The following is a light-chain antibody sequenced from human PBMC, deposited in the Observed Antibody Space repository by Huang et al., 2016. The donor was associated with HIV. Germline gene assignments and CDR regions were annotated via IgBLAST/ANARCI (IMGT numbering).Light chain of an antibody. CDR2: TAS. V-gene: IGKV1-39*01. Sequence: DIQKTQSPSSLSASVGDRVTITCRASQSISRYLNWYQQKPGKAPKLLIYTASSLQSGVPSRFSGSGSGTDFTLTISSLQPEDFATYYCQQTYRTPTAFGPGTKVDIK. CDR1: QSISRY. CDR3: QQTYRTPTA. J-gene: IGKJ3*01.